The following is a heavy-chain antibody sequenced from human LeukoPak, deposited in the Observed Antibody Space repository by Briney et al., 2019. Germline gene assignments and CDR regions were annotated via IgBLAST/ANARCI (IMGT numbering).Heavy chain of an antibody. J-gene: IGHJ6*02. V-gene: IGHV3-23*01. Sequence: GGSLRLSCAASGFTFSSYGMAWVRQAPGRWLEWVSSITISGSRTYYADSVKGRFTISRDNSKNTLYLQMNSLRADDTAVYYCAKRLAYYYYGMDVWGQGTTVTVSS. CDR3: AKRLAYYYYGMDV. CDR1: GFTFSSYG. CDR2: ITISGSRT.